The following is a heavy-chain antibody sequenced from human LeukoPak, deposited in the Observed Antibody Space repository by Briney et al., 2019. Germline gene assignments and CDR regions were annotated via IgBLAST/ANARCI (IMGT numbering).Heavy chain of an antibody. CDR1: GDSISGFY. CDR2: IYTSGST. D-gene: IGHD6-13*01. Sequence: PSETLSLTCTVSGDSISGFYWSWIRQPAGKGLEWIGRIYTSGSTNYNPSLKSRVTMSVDTSQNQFSLKLSSVTAADTAVYYCARDVIAAPGTADYWGQGTLVTVSS. CDR3: ARDVIAAPGTADY. V-gene: IGHV4-4*07. J-gene: IGHJ4*02.